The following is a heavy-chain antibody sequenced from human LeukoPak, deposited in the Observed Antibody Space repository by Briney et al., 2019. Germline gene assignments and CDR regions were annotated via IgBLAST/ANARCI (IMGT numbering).Heavy chain of an antibody. Sequence: GASVKVSCKASGYTFTNHDINWVRQAPGQGLEWMGWINPNTGGTNYAQNFQGRVTMTRDTSINTAYMELSSLRSDDTAVYYCARDHDFWSGSTYFMDVWGKGTTVIVSS. V-gene: IGHV1-2*02. D-gene: IGHD3-3*01. CDR3: ARDHDFWSGSTYFMDV. CDR2: INPNTGGT. CDR1: GYTFTNHD. J-gene: IGHJ6*03.